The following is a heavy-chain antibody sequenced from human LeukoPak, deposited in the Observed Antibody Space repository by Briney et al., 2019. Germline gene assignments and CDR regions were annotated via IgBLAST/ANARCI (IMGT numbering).Heavy chain of an antibody. CDR2: FDPEDGET. V-gene: IGHV1-24*01. Sequence: GASVKVSCKVYGYTLTELSMHWVRQAPGKGLEWMGGFDPEDGETIYAQKFQGRVTMTEDTSTDTAYMELSSLRSEDTAVYYCATSPITMVRGVIITLALDYWGQGTLVTVSS. CDR1: GYTLTELS. CDR3: ATSPITMVRGVIITLALDY. J-gene: IGHJ4*02. D-gene: IGHD3-10*01.